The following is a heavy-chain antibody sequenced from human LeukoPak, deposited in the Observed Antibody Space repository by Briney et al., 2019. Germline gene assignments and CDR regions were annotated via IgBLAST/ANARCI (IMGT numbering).Heavy chain of an antibody. V-gene: IGHV4-4*02. J-gene: IGHJ4*02. D-gene: IGHD3-22*01. CDR3: TREDRPFCPFAY. Sequence: SETLSVTCGVSGGSIDITNYWSWVGQPPGKGLEWIGEISHDGTTNYNPSLRSRVAMSLDRANNQFSLSLTSVTAADTAVYYCTREDRPFCPFAYWGQGVLVTVSS. CDR2: ISHDGTT. CDR1: GGSIDITNY.